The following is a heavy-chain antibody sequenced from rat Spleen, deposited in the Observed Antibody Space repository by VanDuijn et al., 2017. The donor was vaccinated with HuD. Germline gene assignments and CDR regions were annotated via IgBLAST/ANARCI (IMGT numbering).Heavy chain of an antibody. CDR1: GFTFSNYY. V-gene: IGHV5-25*01. CDR2: ISPGGGST. J-gene: IGHJ4*01. CDR3: ARHYNNYGVMDA. D-gene: IGHD1-10*01. Sequence: EVQLVESGGGLMQPGRSLKLSCAASGFTFSNYYMAWVRQAPTKGLEWVAYISPGGGSTYYRDSVKGRFTISRDNARSTLYLQMDSLRSEDTATYYCARHYNNYGVMDAWGQGASVTVSS.